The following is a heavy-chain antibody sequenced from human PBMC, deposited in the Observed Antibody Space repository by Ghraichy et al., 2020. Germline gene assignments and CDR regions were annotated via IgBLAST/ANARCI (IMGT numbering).Heavy chain of an antibody. Sequence: LSLTCAASGFTFSSYAMSWVRQAPGKGLEWVSALSGSGGSTYYADSVKGRFSISRDNSKNTLYLQMNSLRAEDTAVYYCAKDGYCSGGRCFNYFDCWGQGTLVTVSS. CDR2: LSGSGGST. V-gene: IGHV3-23*01. CDR1: GFTFSSYA. J-gene: IGHJ4*02. D-gene: IGHD2-15*01. CDR3: AKDGYCSGGRCFNYFDC.